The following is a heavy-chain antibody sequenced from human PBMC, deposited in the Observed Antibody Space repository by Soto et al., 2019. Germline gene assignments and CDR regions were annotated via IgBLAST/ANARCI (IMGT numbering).Heavy chain of an antibody. CDR2: MNPINGAT. D-gene: IGHD2-2*01. Sequence: ASVKVSCKASGYDLTAYDINWVRQASGQGLEWMGWMNPINGATGTARRFQGRVSMTRNTDTGTAYLELTSLRSDDTAVYFCGRGPSPRAPAGGTPYYYAMDVWGQGTTVTVSS. V-gene: IGHV1-8*02. CDR3: GRGPSPRAPAGGTPYYYAMDV. CDR1: GYDLTAYD. J-gene: IGHJ6*02.